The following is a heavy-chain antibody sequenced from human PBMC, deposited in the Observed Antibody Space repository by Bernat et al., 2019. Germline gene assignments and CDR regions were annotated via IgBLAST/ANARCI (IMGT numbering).Heavy chain of an antibody. J-gene: IGHJ3*02. CDR1: GGSISSSSYY. V-gene: IGHV4-39*01. CDR3: ARQLGYDDAFDI. CDR2: IHYSGST. Sequence: QLQLQESGPGLVKPSETLSLTCTVSGGSISSSSYYWGWIRQPPGKGLEWIWSIHYSGSTYYNPPLKSRVTISVDTSKNQFSLKLSSVTAADTAVYYCARQLGYDDAFDIWGQGTMVTVSS. D-gene: IGHD5-12*01.